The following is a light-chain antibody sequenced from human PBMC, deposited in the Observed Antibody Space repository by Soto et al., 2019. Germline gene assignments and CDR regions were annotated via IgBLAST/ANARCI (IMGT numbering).Light chain of an antibody. V-gene: IGKV3-15*01. J-gene: IGKJ2*01. CDR3: QQYNDGPTYT. Sequence: IVMTQSPATLSVSPGERATLSCRASQSVSSNLAWYQQKPGQAPRLLIFGASIRATGVPARFSAGGSGTEFTLTISSLQSEDFAIYYCQQYNDGPTYTFGQGTNREIK. CDR2: GAS. CDR1: QSVSSN.